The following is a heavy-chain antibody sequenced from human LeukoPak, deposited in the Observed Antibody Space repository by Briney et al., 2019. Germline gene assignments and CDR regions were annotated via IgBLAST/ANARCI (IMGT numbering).Heavy chain of an antibody. CDR2: IIPNSGAT. CDR3: ARDSGYCTTTNCFHPFDS. CDR1: GYTFTGYH. J-gene: IGHJ4*02. Sequence: ASVKVSCKASGYTFTGYHMHWVRQAPGQRLEWMGWIIPNSGATRFAQKFQGRVTMTRDTSISTAYMELSGLRSDDTAVYYCARDSGYCTTTNCFHPFDSWGQGTLVTVSS. V-gene: IGHV1-2*02. D-gene: IGHD2-2*01.